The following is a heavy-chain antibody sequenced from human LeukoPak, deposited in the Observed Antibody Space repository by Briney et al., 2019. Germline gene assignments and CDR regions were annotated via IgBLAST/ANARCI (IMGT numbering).Heavy chain of an antibody. V-gene: IGHV4-34*01. D-gene: IGHD4-17*01. J-gene: IGHJ4*02. CDR1: GVSFNNYY. CDR2: INHSGYT. Sequence: PSETLSLTRAVPGVSFNNYYWSWVRQTPGKGLEWIGEINHSGYTNDSPSLKSRVTLSIDTSRKQFSLNLRSVTVADTGIYYCTRMTTGHDYWGQGTLVTVSS. CDR3: TRMTTGHDY.